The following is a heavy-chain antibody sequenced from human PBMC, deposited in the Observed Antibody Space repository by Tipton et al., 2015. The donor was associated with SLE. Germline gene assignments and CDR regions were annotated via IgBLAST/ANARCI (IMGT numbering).Heavy chain of an antibody. CDR1: GGSSSTYH. Sequence: LRLSCTVSGGSSSTYHWSWLRQPPGKGLEWIGYIHHSGSINYNPSLRSQVTMSMDTSKNQFSLRLSSVTAADTAVYYCARHLYNIGWNHFDYWGPGTLVTVSS. D-gene: IGHD6-19*01. CDR2: IHHSGSI. CDR3: ARHLYNIGWNHFDY. J-gene: IGHJ4*02. V-gene: IGHV4-59*08.